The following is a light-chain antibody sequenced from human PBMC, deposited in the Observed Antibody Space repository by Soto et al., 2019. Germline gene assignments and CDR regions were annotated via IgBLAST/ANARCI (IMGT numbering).Light chain of an antibody. V-gene: IGKV3-11*01. CDR2: DAS. CDR3: QQRSSWPPYT. CDR1: QSVSSY. J-gene: IGKJ2*01. Sequence: EIVLTQSPATLSLSPGERATLSCRASQSVSSYLAWYQQKPGQAPRLLIYDASNRATGIPARLSGSGSGTDFIPTNSSPEPEDFAVYYCQQRSSWPPYTFGQGTKLEI.